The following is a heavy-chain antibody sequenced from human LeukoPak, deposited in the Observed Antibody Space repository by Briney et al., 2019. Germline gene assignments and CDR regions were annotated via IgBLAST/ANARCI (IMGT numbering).Heavy chain of an antibody. CDR1: GFTVSSNY. Sequence: PGGSLRLSCAASGFTVSSNYMSWVRQAPGKGLEWVSAISGSGGSAYYADSVKGRFTISRDNSKNTLYLQMNSLRAEDTAVYYCAKGHRYCSGGSCYYDYWGQGTLVTVSS. CDR2: ISGSGGSA. V-gene: IGHV3-23*01. J-gene: IGHJ4*02. CDR3: AKGHRYCSGGSCYYDY. D-gene: IGHD2-15*01.